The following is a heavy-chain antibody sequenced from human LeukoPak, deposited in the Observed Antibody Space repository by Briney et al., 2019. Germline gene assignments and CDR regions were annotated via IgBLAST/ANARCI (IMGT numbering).Heavy chain of an antibody. CDR3: ARGSYGDYARAFDI. J-gene: IGHJ3*02. D-gene: IGHD4-17*01. Sequence: ASVKVSCKASGYXFTSYYIHWVRQAPGQGLEWMGIINPSDGRTTYAQKFQGRVSMTRDTSTSTVYMELSSLRSEDTATYHCARGSYGDYARAFDIWGQGTIVTVSS. CDR1: GYXFTSYY. V-gene: IGHV1-46*01. CDR2: INPSDGRT.